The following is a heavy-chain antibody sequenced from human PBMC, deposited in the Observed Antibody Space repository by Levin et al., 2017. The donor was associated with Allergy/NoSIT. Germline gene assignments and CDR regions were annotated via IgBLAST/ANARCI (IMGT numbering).Heavy chain of an antibody. CDR1: GGSFSGYY. J-gene: IGHJ4*02. V-gene: IGHV4-34*01. D-gene: IGHD3-10*01. CDR3: ARRLMVRGVAPA. Sequence: PSETLSLTCAVYGGSFSGYYWSWIRQPPGKGLEWIGEINHSGSTNYNPSLKSRVTISVDTSKNQFSLKLSSVTAADTAVYYCARRLMVRGVAPAWGQGTLVTVSS. CDR2: INHSGST.